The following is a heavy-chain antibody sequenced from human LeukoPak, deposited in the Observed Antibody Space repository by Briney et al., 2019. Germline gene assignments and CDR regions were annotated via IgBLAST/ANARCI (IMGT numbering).Heavy chain of an antibody. D-gene: IGHD6-19*01. CDR2: IYTSGST. Sequence: PSETLSLTCTVSGVSISSYYWSWIRQPAGKGLEWIGRIYTSGSTNYNPSLKSRVTMSVDTSKNQFSLKLSSVTAADTAVYYCARERSSGWYGYYLDYWGQGTLVTVSS. J-gene: IGHJ4*02. CDR1: GVSISSYY. V-gene: IGHV4-4*07. CDR3: ARERSSGWYGYYLDY.